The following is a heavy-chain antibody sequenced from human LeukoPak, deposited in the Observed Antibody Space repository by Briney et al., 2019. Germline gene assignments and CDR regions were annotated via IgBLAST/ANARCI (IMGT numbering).Heavy chain of an antibody. CDR2: IYYSGST. CDR1: GGSVSSGSYY. Sequence: SETLSLTCTVSGGSVSSGSYYWSWIRQPPGKGLEWIGYIYYSGSTNYNPSLKSRVTISVDTSKNQFSLKLSSVTAADTAVYYCAGMGFDYWGQGTLVTVSS. J-gene: IGHJ4*02. V-gene: IGHV4-61*01. D-gene: IGHD1-14*01. CDR3: AGMGFDY.